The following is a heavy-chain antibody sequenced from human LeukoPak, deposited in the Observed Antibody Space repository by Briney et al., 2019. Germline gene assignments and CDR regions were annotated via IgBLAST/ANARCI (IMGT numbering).Heavy chain of an antibody. CDR2: IYSGGSA. CDR1: GFTVSSNY. D-gene: IGHD3-22*01. CDR3: ARGDYYDNVYFDY. J-gene: IGHJ4*02. Sequence: GGSLRLSCAASGFTVSSNYMSWVRQAPGKGLEWVSVIYSGGSAYYADSVKGRFTISRDNSKNTLCLQMNSLRAEDTAVYYCARGDYYDNVYFDYWGQGTLVTVSS. V-gene: IGHV3-53*01.